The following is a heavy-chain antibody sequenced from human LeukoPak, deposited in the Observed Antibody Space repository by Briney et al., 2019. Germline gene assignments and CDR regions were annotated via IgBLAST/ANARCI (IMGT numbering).Heavy chain of an antibody. CDR3: SKDLTSDFGGDLDP. CDR1: GFTFSSYA. J-gene: IGHJ5*02. Sequence: GRSLRLSCAASGFTFSSYAMHWVRQAPGKGLEWVAVISYDGSNKYYADSVKGRFTISRDNSKNTLYLQMNSLRAEDTAVYYCSKDLTSDFGGDLDPWGQGTLVTVSS. V-gene: IGHV3-30-3*01. CDR2: ISYDGSNK. D-gene: IGHD3-10*01.